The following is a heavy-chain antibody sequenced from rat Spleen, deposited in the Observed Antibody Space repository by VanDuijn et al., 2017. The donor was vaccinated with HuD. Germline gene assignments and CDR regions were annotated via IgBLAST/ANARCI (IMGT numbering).Heavy chain of an antibody. J-gene: IGHJ2*01. V-gene: IGHV5-58*01. CDR1: GFNFNDYW. CDR3: AVAGYGY. CDR2: VSSDGVNT. Sequence: EVKLVESGGGLVQPGRSLKLSCAASGFNFNDYWMGWVRQAPGKGLEWVSSVSSDGVNTYYPDSVKGRFTISRDNAENIVYLQMNSLKCEDTATYYCAVAGYGYWGQGVMVTVSS. D-gene: IGHD4-3*01.